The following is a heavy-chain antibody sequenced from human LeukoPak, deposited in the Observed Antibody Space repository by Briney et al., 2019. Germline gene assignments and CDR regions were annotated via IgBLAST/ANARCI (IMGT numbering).Heavy chain of an antibody. CDR1: GFTFSDYY. CDR3: ARDPPMIRGVIITIYYGMVV. V-gene: IGHV3-11*01. Sequence: GGSLRLSCAASGFTFSDYYMSWIRQAPGKGLEWVSYISSSGSTIYYADSVKGRFTISRDNAKNSLYLQMNSLRAEDTAVYYCARDPPMIRGVIITIYYGMVVWGQGTTVTVSS. CDR2: ISSSGSTI. D-gene: IGHD3-10*01. J-gene: IGHJ6*02.